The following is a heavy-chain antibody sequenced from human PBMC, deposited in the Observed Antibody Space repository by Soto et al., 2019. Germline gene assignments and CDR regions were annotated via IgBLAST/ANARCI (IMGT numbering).Heavy chain of an antibody. V-gene: IGHV1-2*02. J-gene: IGHJ6*02. CDR3: ARVGYGYYYYYGMDV. CDR1: GYSFTGYY. D-gene: IGHD5-18*01. Sequence: AAAKGSCKASGYSFTGYYMHWVRQAPGHGREWMGWINPNSGGTNYAKKFQGRVTMTRDTSISTAYMELSRLRSDDTAVYYCARVGYGYYYYYGMDVWGQGTTVTVSS. CDR2: INPNSGGT.